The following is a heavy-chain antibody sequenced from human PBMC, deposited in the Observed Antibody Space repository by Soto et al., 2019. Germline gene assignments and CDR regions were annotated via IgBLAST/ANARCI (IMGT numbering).Heavy chain of an antibody. CDR2: ISGSGGST. D-gene: IGHD3-10*01. CDR1: GFTFSSYA. Sequence: PGGSLRLSCAASGFTFSSYAMSWVRQAPGKWLEWVSAISGSGGSTYYADSVKGRFTISRDNSKNTLYLQMNSLRAEDTAVYYCAKVGGSRYVDYYYGMDVWGQGXTVTVYS. CDR3: AKVGGSRYVDYYYGMDV. V-gene: IGHV3-23*01. J-gene: IGHJ6*02.